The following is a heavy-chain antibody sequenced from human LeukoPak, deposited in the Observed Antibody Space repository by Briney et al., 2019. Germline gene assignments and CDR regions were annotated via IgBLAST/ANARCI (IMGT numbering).Heavy chain of an antibody. Sequence: SETLSLTCAVYGGSFSGYYWSWIRQPPGKGLEWIGEINHSGSTNYNPSLKSRVTISVDRSKNQFSLKLSSVTAADTAVYYCASSSRYSSSSVSYYWGQGTLVTVSS. D-gene: IGHD6-6*01. CDR2: INHSGST. CDR1: GGSFSGYY. V-gene: IGHV4-34*01. J-gene: IGHJ4*02. CDR3: ASSSRYSSSSVSYY.